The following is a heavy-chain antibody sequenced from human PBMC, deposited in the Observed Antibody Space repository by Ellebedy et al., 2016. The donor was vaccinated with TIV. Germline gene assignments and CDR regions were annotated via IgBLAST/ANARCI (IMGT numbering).Heavy chain of an antibody. CDR2: ITATGVDK. Sequence: GESLKISCAAFEFYFGDDWMSWVRQAPGKGLEWVAAITATGVDKYYADSVKGRFTISRDNSKNTVFLQLNSLRTEDTAVYYCAKPKPYITAVGSEDSWGRGTLVTVSS. CDR1: EFYFGDDW. J-gene: IGHJ5*02. D-gene: IGHD1-14*01. CDR3: AKPKPYITAVGSEDS. V-gene: IGHV3-23*01.